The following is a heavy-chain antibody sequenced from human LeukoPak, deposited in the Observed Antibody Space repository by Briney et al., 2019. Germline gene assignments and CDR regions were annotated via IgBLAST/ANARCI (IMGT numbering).Heavy chain of an antibody. CDR3: AKHQQWLWYGMDV. CDR1: GFTFSSYA. Sequence: GGSLRLSSAASGFTFSSYAMSWVRQAPGKGLEWVSGISGSGGSAYYTDSVKGRFTISRDNSKNTLYLQMDSLRAEDTALYYCAKHQQWLWYGMDVWGQGTTVTVSS. J-gene: IGHJ6*02. D-gene: IGHD6-19*01. CDR2: ISGSGGSA. V-gene: IGHV3-23*01.